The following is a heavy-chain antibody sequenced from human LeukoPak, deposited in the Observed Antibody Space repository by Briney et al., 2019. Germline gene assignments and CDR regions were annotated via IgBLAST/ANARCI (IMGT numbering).Heavy chain of an antibody. CDR1: GGPISSYY. CDR2: IYYRGNT. Sequence: PSETLTLTCIVSGGPISSYYWSWIRQPPGKGLEWIGYIYYRGNTNYNPSLKSRVTISLDTSKNQFSLRLSSVTAADTAVYHCARGIYDRSGFSYYDYHMDVWGKGTTVTVSS. CDR3: ARGIYDRSGFSYYDYHMDV. D-gene: IGHD3-22*01. J-gene: IGHJ6*03. V-gene: IGHV4-59*01.